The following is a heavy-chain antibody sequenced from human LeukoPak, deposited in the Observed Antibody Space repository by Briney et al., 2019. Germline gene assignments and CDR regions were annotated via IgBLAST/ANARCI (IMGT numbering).Heavy chain of an antibody. J-gene: IGHJ4*02. CDR1: GFTFSGSA. CDR3: TSLRGSSGYCYGWGNFDY. Sequence: GGSLRLSCAASGFTFSGSAMHWVRRASGKGLEWVGRIRSKANSYATAYAASVKGRFTISRDDSKNTAYLQMNSLKTEDTAVYYCTSLRGSSGYCYGWGNFDYWGQGTLVTVSS. V-gene: IGHV3-73*01. D-gene: IGHD5-18*01. CDR2: IRSKANSYAT.